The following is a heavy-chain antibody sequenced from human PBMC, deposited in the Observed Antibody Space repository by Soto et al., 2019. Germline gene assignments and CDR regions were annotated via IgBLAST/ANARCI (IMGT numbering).Heavy chain of an antibody. Sequence: EVQLVESGGGLVQPGGSLKLSCAASGFTFSGSAMHWVRQASGKGLEWVGRIRSKGNNYATVYGASLKGSFTISRDDAKNTAYLQMNSLNTEDTAVYYCSRQASDFWSGKPQYYMDVWGKGTTVIVSS. J-gene: IGHJ6*03. CDR2: IRSKGNNYAT. CDR1: GFTFSGSA. V-gene: IGHV3-73*01. CDR3: SRQASDFWSGKPQYYMDV. D-gene: IGHD3-3*01.